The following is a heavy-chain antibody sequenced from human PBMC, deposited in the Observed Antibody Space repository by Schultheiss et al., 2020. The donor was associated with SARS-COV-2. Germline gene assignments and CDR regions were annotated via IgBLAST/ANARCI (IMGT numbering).Heavy chain of an antibody. CDR2: ISYDGSNK. Sequence: GGSLRLSCAASGFTFSSYGMHWVRQAPGKGLEWVAVISYDGSNKYYADSVKGRFTISRDNAKNSLYLQMNSLRAEDTAVYYCARLYSSRDWGQGTLVTVSS. J-gene: IGHJ4*02. CDR3: ARLYSSRD. V-gene: IGHV3-30*03. D-gene: IGHD6-13*01. CDR1: GFTFSSYG.